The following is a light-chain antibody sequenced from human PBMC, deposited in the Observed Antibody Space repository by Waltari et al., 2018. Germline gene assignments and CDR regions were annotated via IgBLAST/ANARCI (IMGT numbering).Light chain of an antibody. Sequence: DIQMTQSPSTLSASVGDRVTIPCRASQSISNWVVLYQQKPGKAPKLMIYKASTLETGVPSRFSGSGSGTEFTLTISNLQPDDFATYYCQQYNYYWTFGQGTKVEI. CDR3: QQYNYYWT. CDR2: KAS. CDR1: QSISNW. V-gene: IGKV1-5*03. J-gene: IGKJ1*01.